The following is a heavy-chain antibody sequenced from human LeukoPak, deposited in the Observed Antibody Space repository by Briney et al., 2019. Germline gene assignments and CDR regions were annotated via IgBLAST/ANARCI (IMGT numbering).Heavy chain of an antibody. CDR2: ISGSGGST. CDR3: ARFIAAAGSDY. J-gene: IGHJ4*02. CDR1: GFTFSNYA. V-gene: IGHV3-23*01. D-gene: IGHD6-13*01. Sequence: GGSLRLSCAASGFTFSNYAMSWVRQAPGKGLEWVSGISGSGGSTYYADSVKGRFTISRDNAKNSLYLQMNSLRAEDTAVYYCARFIAAAGSDYWGQGTLVTVSS.